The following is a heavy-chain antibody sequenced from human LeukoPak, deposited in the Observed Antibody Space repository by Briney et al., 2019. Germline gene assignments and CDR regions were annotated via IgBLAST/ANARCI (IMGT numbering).Heavy chain of an antibody. D-gene: IGHD3-9*01. CDR1: GYTFTSYY. V-gene: IGHV1-46*01. Sequence: ASVKVSCKASGYTFTSYYMHWVRQAPGQGLEWMGIINPSGGSTSYAQKFQGRVTMTRDTSTSTAYMELRSLRSDDTAEYYCARGVGGNPKLRYFDWLLYPGLSYYFDHWGQGTLVTVSS. J-gene: IGHJ4*02. CDR2: INPSGGST. CDR3: ARGVGGNPKLRYFDWLLYPGLSYYFDH.